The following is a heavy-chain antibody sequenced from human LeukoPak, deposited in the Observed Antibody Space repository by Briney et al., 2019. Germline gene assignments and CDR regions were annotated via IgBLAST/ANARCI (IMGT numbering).Heavy chain of an antibody. D-gene: IGHD6-13*01. V-gene: IGHV3-23*01. Sequence: GRSLRLSCAASGFTFSSYGMHWVRQAPGKGLEWVSAISGSGGSTYYADSVKGRFTISRDNSKNTLYLQMNSLRAEDTAVYYCAKLGAAAAGTGMDVWGQGTTVTVSS. CDR2: ISGSGGST. CDR3: AKLGAAAAGTGMDV. CDR1: GFTFSSYG. J-gene: IGHJ6*02.